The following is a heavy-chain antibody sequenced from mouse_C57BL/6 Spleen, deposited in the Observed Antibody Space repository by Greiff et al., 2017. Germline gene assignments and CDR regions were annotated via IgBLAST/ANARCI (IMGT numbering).Heavy chain of an antibody. J-gene: IGHJ2*01. CDR3: ARGPLYDYAFDY. V-gene: IGHV1-59*01. CDR2: IDPSDSYT. Sequence: QVQLQQPGAELVRPGTSVKLSCKASGYTFTSYWLPWVKQRPGQGLEWIGVIDPSDSYTNYNQKFKGKATLTVDTSSSTAYMQLSSLTSEDSAVYYCARGPLYDYAFDYWGQGTTLTVSS. CDR1: GYTFTSYW. D-gene: IGHD2-4*01.